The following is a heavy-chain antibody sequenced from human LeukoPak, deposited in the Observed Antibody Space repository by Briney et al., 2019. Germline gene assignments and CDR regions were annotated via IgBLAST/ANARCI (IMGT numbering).Heavy chain of an antibody. CDR1: GGSISGYY. V-gene: IGHV4-4*07. Sequence: PSETLSLTCTVSGGSISGYYWSWIRQPAGKGLEWIGRIYSSGSTNYNPSLESRVTLSVETSKNEVSLRLRSVTAADTAVYYCARDTGGAGYGLDVWGQGTTVTVSS. D-gene: IGHD2-8*02. CDR2: IYSSGST. CDR3: ARDTGGAGYGLDV. J-gene: IGHJ6*02.